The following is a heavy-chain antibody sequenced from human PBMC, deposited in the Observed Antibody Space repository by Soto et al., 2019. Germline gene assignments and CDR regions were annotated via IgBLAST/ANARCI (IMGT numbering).Heavy chain of an antibody. CDR2: SYWDDDK. Sequence: ITLKEAGPTLVKPTQTLTLTCTCSGFPLSTSGVGVGWIRQPPGKALDWLALSYWDDDKRYSPSLKSRLTIPKDTSKNQVVLTMPDMDPVDTATYDCAHGNISRSFDYLGQGNLVPVSS. V-gene: IGHV2-5*02. CDR3: AHGNISRSFDY. CDR1: GFPLSTSGVG. D-gene: IGHD5-12*01. J-gene: IGHJ4*02.